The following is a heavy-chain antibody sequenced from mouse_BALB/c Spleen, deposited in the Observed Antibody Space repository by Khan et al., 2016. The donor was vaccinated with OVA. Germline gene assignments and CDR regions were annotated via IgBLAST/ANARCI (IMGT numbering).Heavy chain of an antibody. Sequence: EVQLQESGPELMKPGASVKISCKASGYSFTTYYLHWVMQSHGESLEWIGYVDPFSGGTTYNQKFKGKATLTVDKSSTTAYMHLSNLTSGDSAVYFCTRHGYVAWFTYWGQGTLVTVSA. D-gene: IGHD2-2*01. CDR3: TRHGYVAWFTY. CDR2: VDPFSGGT. V-gene: IGHV1S135*01. CDR1: GYSFTTYY. J-gene: IGHJ3*01.